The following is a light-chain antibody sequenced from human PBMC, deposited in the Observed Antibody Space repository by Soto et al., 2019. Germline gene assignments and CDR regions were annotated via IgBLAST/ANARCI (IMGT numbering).Light chain of an antibody. CDR2: SAS. CDR1: QDINKY. CDR3: HRYDNLPFT. Sequence: DIQMTQSPSSLSASVGDRVTITCQASQDINKYLNWFQLKPGKAPKLLIYSASTLETGVPSRFGGSGSGTDYTFTISSLRPGDIATYYCHRYDNLPFTFGPGTKLEIK. V-gene: IGKV1-33*01. J-gene: IGKJ3*01.